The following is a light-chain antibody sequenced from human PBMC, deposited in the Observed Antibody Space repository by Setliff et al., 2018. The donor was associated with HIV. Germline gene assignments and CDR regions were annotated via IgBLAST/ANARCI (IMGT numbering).Light chain of an antibody. Sequence: QSALAQPASVSGSPGQSITISCTGTSSDVGSSKFVSWYQQHPGKAPKLLIYEVSNRPSGVSDRFTGSKSANTASLTISGPQAEDEADYYCGSYTTTNSFVFGTGTRSPS. V-gene: IGLV2-14*01. CDR1: SSDVGSSKF. J-gene: IGLJ1*01. CDR3: GSYTTTNSFV. CDR2: EVS.